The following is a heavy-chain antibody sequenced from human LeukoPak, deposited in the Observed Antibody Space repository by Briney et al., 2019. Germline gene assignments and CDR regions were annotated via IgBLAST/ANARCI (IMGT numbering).Heavy chain of an antibody. CDR1: GGPFSGYY. J-gene: IGHJ4*02. CDR2: INHSGST. Sequence: PSETLSLTCAVYGGPFSGYYWSWIRQPPGQGLEWIGEINHSGSTNYNPSLKSRVTISVDTSKNQFSLKLSSVTAADTAVYYCAIFGNTAMGIDYFDYWGQGTLVTVSS. V-gene: IGHV4-34*01. D-gene: IGHD5-18*01. CDR3: AIFGNTAMGIDYFDY.